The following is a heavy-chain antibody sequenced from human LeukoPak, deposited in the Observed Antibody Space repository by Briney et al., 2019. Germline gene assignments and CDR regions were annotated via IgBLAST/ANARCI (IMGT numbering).Heavy chain of an antibody. Sequence: GGSLRLSCAASGFTFTSYTMNWVRQAPGKGLESVSSITSSSSYIYYADSVKGRFTISRDNAKNSLYLQMTSLRVEDTAVYYCAKTYGHFDDWGQGTLVTVSS. CDR1: GFTFTSYT. D-gene: IGHD4-17*01. CDR2: ITSSSSYI. V-gene: IGHV3-21*01. CDR3: AKTYGHFDD. J-gene: IGHJ4*02.